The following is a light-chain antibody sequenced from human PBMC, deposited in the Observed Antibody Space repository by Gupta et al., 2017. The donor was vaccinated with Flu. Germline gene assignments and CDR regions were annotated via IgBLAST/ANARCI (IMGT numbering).Light chain of an antibody. CDR3: QSYDSSLRGAV. Sequence: QSALTQPPSVSGAPGQRLTISCTGSSSDIGAGYDVHWYQQVPGTAPKLLIYGNNNRPSGVPDRFAGSKSGTSASRAITGLQAEDEAEDDGQSYDSSLRGAVFGGGTKLTVL. CDR2: GNN. V-gene: IGLV1-40*01. J-gene: IGLJ3*02. CDR1: SSDIGAGYD.